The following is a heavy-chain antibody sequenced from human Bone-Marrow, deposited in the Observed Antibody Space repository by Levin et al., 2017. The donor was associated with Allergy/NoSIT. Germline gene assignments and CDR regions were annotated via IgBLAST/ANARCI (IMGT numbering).Heavy chain of an antibody. CDR1: GDSVSRYH. D-gene: IGHD5-18*01. Sequence: SETLSLTCTVSGDSVSRYHWTWIRQPPGKGLDWIGYIYKSGSTSYNPSLKSRVTISVDTSKNQFSLQLTSVTAADTAVYYCAREGGHSYGRNYGLNVWGQGTTVTVS. J-gene: IGHJ6*02. CDR2: IYKSGST. CDR3: AREGGHSYGRNYGLNV. V-gene: IGHV4-4*08.